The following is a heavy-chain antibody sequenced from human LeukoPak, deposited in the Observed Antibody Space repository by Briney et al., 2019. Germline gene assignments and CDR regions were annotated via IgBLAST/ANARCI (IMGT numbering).Heavy chain of an antibody. D-gene: IGHD1-26*01. CDR2: IYSGGST. V-gene: IGHV3-53*01. CDR3: LCRGSYQTKRFDY. Sequence: GGSLRLSCAASGFTVSSNYMSWVRQAPGKGLEWVSVIYSGGSTYYADSVKGRFTISRDNSKNTLYLQMNSLRAEDTAVYYCLCRGSYQTKRFDYWGQGTLVTVSS. J-gene: IGHJ4*02. CDR1: GFTVSSNY.